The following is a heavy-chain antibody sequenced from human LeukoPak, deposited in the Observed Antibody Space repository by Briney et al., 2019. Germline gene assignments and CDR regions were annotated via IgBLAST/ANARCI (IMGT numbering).Heavy chain of an antibody. CDR3: AREAATYYDFWSGFGGYYYYGMDV. CDR2: IYYDGSKD. CDR1: GFTIKYYG. D-gene: IGHD3-3*01. V-gene: IGHV3-30*12. J-gene: IGHJ6*02. Sequence: GGSLILSCAAAGFTIKYYGFHGGRQAPGEGVERVAVIYYDGSKDYYVDSVKGGFTISRDNSKNTLYLQMNSLRAEDTAVYYCAREAATYYDFWSGFGGYYYYGMDVWGQGTTVTVSS.